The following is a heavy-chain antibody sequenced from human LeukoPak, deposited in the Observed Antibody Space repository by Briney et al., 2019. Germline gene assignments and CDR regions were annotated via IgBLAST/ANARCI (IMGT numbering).Heavy chain of an antibody. CDR3: ARSSHYDILTGFYYYYMDV. CDR1: GYTFTDYY. Sequence: ASVKVSCKASGYTFTDYYMHWVRQAPGQGLEWMGRINPNNGGTDYAQNFQDRVTMTRDTSLSTAYMELSRLTSDDTAVYYCARSSHYDILTGFYYYYMDVWGDGTTVTVSS. D-gene: IGHD3-9*01. V-gene: IGHV1-2*06. CDR2: INPNNGGT. J-gene: IGHJ6*03.